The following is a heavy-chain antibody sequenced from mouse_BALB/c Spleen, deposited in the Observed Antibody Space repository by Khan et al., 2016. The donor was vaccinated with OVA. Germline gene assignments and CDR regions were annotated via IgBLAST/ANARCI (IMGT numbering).Heavy chain of an antibody. Sequence: QVQLQQSGAELVRPGVSVKISCKGSGYTFTDFSMHWVKQSHAKGLEWIGIVNTYYGDANYNQKFKGKATMTVDKSSSTAYMKLASLTSEDSAIYYCARRGGGDGFAYWGQGTLVTVSA. CDR3: ARRGGGDGFAY. CDR1: GYTFTDFS. J-gene: IGHJ3*01. CDR2: VNTYYGDA. V-gene: IGHV1S137*01.